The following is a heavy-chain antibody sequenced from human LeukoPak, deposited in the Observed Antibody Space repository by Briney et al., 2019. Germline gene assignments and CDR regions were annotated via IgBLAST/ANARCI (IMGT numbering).Heavy chain of an antibody. CDR3: ARALRGSGYYYYYYMDV. Sequence: SETLSLTCAVYGGSFSGYYWSWIRQPPGKGLEWIGEINHSGSTNYNPSLKSRVTISVDTSKNQFSPKLSSVTAADTAVYYCARALRGSGYYYYYYMDVWGKGTTVTVSS. V-gene: IGHV4-34*01. CDR1: GGSFSGYY. J-gene: IGHJ6*03. CDR2: INHSGST. D-gene: IGHD3-10*01.